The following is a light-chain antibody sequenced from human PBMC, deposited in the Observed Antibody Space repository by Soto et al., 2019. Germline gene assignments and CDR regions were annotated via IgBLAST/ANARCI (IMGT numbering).Light chain of an antibody. Sequence: DIPMTQSPSTLSASVGDRATISCRASQNINNWLAWYQQHPGKAPTLLISAASTLEDGVSSRFSGSGSGTEFTLTISSLHPDDFATYYCQQNDNSWTFGPGTEVEIK. CDR3: QQNDNSWT. CDR1: QNINNW. V-gene: IGKV1-5*01. CDR2: AAS. J-gene: IGKJ1*01.